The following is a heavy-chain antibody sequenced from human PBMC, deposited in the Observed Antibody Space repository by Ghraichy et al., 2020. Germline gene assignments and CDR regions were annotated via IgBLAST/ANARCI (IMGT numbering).Heavy chain of an antibody. Sequence: SETLSLTCTVSGGSISSSDYYWGWIRQPPGKGLEWIGSIYYSGSTYYNPSLKSRVTISVDTSKNQFSLKLSSVTAADTAVYYCAKDRRDSSGYYLRAFDIWGQGTMVTVSS. CDR1: GGSISSSDYY. V-gene: IGHV4-39*02. CDR3: AKDRRDSSGYYLRAFDI. J-gene: IGHJ3*02. D-gene: IGHD3-22*01. CDR2: IYYSGST.